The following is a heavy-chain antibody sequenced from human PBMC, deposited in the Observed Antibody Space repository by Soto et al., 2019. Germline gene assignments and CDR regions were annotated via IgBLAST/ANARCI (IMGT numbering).Heavy chain of an antibody. CDR1: GFTFISSW. J-gene: IGHJ4*02. V-gene: IGHV3-74*01. D-gene: IGHD6-19*01. CDR2: INSGASNT. Sequence: GGSLRLSCAASGFTFISSWMHWVRQAPGKGLVWVSRINSGASNTNYADSVKGRFTISRDNAKNTLYLQMDSLTAEDTAVYYCARGPSGWFGYDYWGQGTLVTVSS. CDR3: ARGPSGWFGYDY.